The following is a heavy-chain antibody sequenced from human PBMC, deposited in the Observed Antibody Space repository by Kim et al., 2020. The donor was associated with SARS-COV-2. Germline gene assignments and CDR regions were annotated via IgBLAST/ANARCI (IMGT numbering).Heavy chain of an antibody. D-gene: IGHD3-22*01. J-gene: IGHJ3*02. CDR2: IYPGDSDT. CDR3: ARLFLGYDSSGYYLIDAFDI. Sequence: GESLKISCKGSGYSFTSYWIGWVRQMPGKGLEWMGIIYPGDSDTRYSPSFQGQVTISADKSISTAYLQWSSLKASDTAMYYCARLFLGYDSSGYYLIDAFDIWGQGTMVTVSS. V-gene: IGHV5-51*01. CDR1: GYSFTSYW.